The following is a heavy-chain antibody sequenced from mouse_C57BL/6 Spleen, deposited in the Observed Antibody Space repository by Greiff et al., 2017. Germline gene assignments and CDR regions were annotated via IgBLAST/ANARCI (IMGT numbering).Heavy chain of an antibody. V-gene: IGHV1-50*01. CDR1: AYTSTSYW. D-gene: IGHD4-1*01. Sequence: QVQLQQPGAELVKPGASVKLSCKAFAYTSTSYWMQWVKQRPGQGLEWIGEIDPSDSYTNYNQKFKGKATLTVDTSSSTAYMQLSSLTSEDSAVYYCARDWERFAYWGQGTLVTVSA. CDR2: IDPSDSYT. J-gene: IGHJ3*01. CDR3: ARDWERFAY.